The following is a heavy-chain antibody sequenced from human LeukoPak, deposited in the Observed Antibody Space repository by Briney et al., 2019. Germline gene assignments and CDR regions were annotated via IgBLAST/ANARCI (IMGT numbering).Heavy chain of an antibody. CDR1: GFTFSSYA. J-gene: IGHJ4*02. CDR3: ASFITMIVVG. V-gene: IGHV3-30*04. D-gene: IGHD3-22*01. CDR2: ISYDGSNK. Sequence: GGSLRLSCAASGFTFSSYAMHWVRQAPGKGLEWVAVISYDGSNKYYADSVKGRFTISRDNSKNTLYLQMNSLRAEDTAVYYCASFITMIVVGWGQGTLVTVSS.